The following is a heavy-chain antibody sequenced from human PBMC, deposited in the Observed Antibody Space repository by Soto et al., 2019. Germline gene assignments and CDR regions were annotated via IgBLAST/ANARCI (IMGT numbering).Heavy chain of an antibody. D-gene: IGHD5-12*01. CDR2: ISSDGSKK. CDR3: ATVATHSYNWLDP. V-gene: IGHV3-33*03. J-gene: IGHJ5*02. Sequence: GGSLRLSCTTSGFTFNTYGMHWVRQAPGKGLEWVAIISSDGSKKYYADSVKGRFTTSRDNAKNTVYLQMNSLRAEDTAVYYCATVATHSYNWLDPWGQGTLVTVSS. CDR1: GFTFNTYG.